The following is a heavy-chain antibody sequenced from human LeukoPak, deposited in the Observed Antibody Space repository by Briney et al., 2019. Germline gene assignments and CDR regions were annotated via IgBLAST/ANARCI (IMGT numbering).Heavy chain of an antibody. Sequence: GGSLRLSCAASGFTFNNYWMSWVRQAPGKGLEWVANINQGGNEKYYVDSVRGRFTISRDNAKNSLYLQMNSLRDEDTSVYYCARDFGTTGYGLYDYWGQGTLVTVSS. CDR1: GFTFNNYW. CDR3: ARDFGTTGYGLYDY. V-gene: IGHV3-7*01. D-gene: IGHD3-9*01. CDR2: INQGGNEK. J-gene: IGHJ4*02.